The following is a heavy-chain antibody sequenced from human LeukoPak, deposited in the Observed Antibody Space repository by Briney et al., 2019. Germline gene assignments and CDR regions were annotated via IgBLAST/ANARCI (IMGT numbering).Heavy chain of an antibody. CDR2: ISSSGSTI. CDR1: GFTFSNYE. V-gene: IGHV3-48*03. J-gene: IGHJ5*02. D-gene: IGHD6-6*01. CDR3: AREYSSSSGNWFDP. Sequence: GGSLRLSCAASGFTFSNYEMNWVRQAPGKGLEWVSYISSSGSTIYYADSVKGRFTISRDNAKNSLYLQMNSLRAEDTAVYYCAREYSSSSGNWFDPWGQGTLVTVSS.